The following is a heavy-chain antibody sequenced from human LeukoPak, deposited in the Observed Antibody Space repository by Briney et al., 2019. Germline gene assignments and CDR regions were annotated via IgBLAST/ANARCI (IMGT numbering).Heavy chain of an antibody. Sequence: ASVKVSCKASGYTFTSYGISWVRQAPGQGLEWMGWISAYNGNTNYAQKLQGRGTMTTDTSTSTAYMELRSLRSDDTAVYYCARDLRGGDSRVSTMVRGVIRGKGLFDYWGQGTLVTVSS. D-gene: IGHD3-10*01. CDR1: GYTFTSYG. J-gene: IGHJ4*02. CDR3: ARDLRGGDSRVSTMVRGVIRGKGLFDY. V-gene: IGHV1-18*01. CDR2: ISAYNGNT.